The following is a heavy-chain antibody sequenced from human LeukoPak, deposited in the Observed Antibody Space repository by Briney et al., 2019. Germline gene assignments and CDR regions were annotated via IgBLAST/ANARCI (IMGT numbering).Heavy chain of an antibody. CDR3: ARGRTIFDAFDI. CDR1: GFTFSSYA. CDR2: ISYDGSNK. J-gene: IGHJ3*02. D-gene: IGHD3-3*01. Sequence: GGSLRLSCAASGFTFSSYAMHWVRQAPGKGLEWVAVISYDGSNKYYADSVKGRFTVSRDNSKNTLNLQMNSLRAEDTAVYYCARGRTIFDAFDIWGRGTMVTVSS. V-gene: IGHV3-30*04.